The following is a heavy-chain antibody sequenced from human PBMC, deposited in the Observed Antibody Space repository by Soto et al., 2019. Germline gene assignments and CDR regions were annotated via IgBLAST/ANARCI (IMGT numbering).Heavy chain of an antibody. Sequence: GSLSLSCAGSGFTFNNSIMTWVRQAPGKGLERVSGINDNGEVIYYADSVKGRFTLSRDSAKNTMYLQMNSLTVDDTAVYYCAKGGLRRRLDPWGRGIQVTVSS. V-gene: IGHV3-23*01. CDR1: GFTFNNSI. CDR2: INDNGEVI. J-gene: IGHJ5*02. CDR3: AKGGLRRRLDP.